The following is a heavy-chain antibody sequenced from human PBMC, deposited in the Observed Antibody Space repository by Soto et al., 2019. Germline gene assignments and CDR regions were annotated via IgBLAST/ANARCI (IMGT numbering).Heavy chain of an antibody. CDR3: AREDDRLNGWFDP. Sequence: PGGSLRLSCAASGFSVRSSYMSWVRQPPGKGLEWLSVIYSGGTAKYADSVKGRFTISRDKTKNTLYLQMNNLGAEDTAVYYCAREDDRLNGWFDPWGHGTPVTVSS. V-gene: IGHV3-53*01. CDR2: IYSGGTA. CDR1: GFSVRSSY. D-gene: IGHD3-9*01. J-gene: IGHJ5*02.